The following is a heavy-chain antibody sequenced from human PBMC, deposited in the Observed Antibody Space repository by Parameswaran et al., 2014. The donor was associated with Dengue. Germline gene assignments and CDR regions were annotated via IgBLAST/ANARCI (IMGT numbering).Heavy chain of an antibody. D-gene: IGHD3-3*01. J-gene: IGHJ6*02. CDR3: ARAFGVASDGMDV. V-gene: IGHV1-69*01. CDR2: IIPIFGTA. Sequence: WVRQAPGQGLEWMGGIIPIFGTANYAQKFQGRVTITADESTSTAYMELSSLRSEDTAVYYCARAFGVASDGMDVWGQGTTVTVSS.